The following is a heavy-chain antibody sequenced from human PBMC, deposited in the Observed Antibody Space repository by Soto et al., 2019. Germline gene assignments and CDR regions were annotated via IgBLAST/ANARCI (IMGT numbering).Heavy chain of an antibody. CDR2: ISSSGRTI. CDR3: ARVGDMTYKD. V-gene: IGHV3-11*01. Sequence: QVQLVESGGGLVKPGESLRLSCAASGFTFSDHYVTWIRQAPGKGLEWVSYISSSGRTIYYADSVKGRFPISRDNAENSLYLQMNSLRAEDTAVYYCARVGDMTYKDWGQGTLVTVSS. CDR1: GFTFSDHY. D-gene: IGHD3-3*01. J-gene: IGHJ4*02.